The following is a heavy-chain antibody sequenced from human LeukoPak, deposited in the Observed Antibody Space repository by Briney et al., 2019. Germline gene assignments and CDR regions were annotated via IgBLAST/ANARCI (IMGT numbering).Heavy chain of an antibody. CDR1: GFTFSNYW. Sequence: PGGSLRLSCAASGFTFSNYWMHWVRQAPGKGLEWVANIKQDGSEKYYVDSVKGRFTISRDNAKNSLYLQMNSLRAEDTAVYYCAREGTTVKPEGNWFDPWGQGTLVTVSS. V-gene: IGHV3-7*01. J-gene: IGHJ5*02. CDR2: IKQDGSEK. CDR3: AREGTTVKPEGNWFDP. D-gene: IGHD4-11*01.